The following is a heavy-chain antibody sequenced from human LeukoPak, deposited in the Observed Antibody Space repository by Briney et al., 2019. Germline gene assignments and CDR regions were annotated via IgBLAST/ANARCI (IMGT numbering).Heavy chain of an antibody. CDR2: IKQDGSEK. J-gene: IGHJ4*02. CDR1: GFTFSSYW. CDR3: ARSRDDSSGYYEYYFDY. D-gene: IGHD3-22*01. Sequence: GGSLRLSCAASGFTFSSYWMSWVRQAPGKGLEWVANIKQDGSEKYYVDSVKGRFTISRENAKNSLYLQMNSLRAEDTAVYYCARSRDDSSGYYEYYFDYWGQGTLVTVSS. V-gene: IGHV3-7*01.